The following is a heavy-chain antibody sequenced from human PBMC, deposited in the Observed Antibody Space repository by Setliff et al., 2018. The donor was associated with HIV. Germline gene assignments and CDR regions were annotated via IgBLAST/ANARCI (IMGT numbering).Heavy chain of an antibody. J-gene: IGHJ4*02. Sequence: PSETLSLTCTVSGDSVSSRSYYWSWIRQPPGKGLEWIGYIYYSGSTNYNTSLKSRVTISVDTSKNHFSLKLRSVTAADTAVYYCSRWGGRQVGAPDYWGEGTLVTVSS. CDR2: IYYSGST. CDR3: SRWGGRQVGAPDY. CDR1: GDSVSSRSYY. D-gene: IGHD1-26*01. V-gene: IGHV4-61*03.